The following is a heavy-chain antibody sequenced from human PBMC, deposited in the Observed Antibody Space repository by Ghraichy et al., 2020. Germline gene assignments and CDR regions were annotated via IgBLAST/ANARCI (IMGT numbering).Heavy chain of an antibody. D-gene: IGHD5-24*01. CDR3: AKQEGSLIEIWHFDY. CDR1: GFSFNAFA. Sequence: SLRLSCAASGFSFNAFAMSWVRQPPGKGLELVAVITGSNTYYADSVKGRFTISKDISKKTLYLEMSSLRAEDTAIYYCAKQEGSLIEIWHFDYWGQGTLVTVSS. CDR2: ITGSNT. V-gene: IGHV3-23*01. J-gene: IGHJ4*02.